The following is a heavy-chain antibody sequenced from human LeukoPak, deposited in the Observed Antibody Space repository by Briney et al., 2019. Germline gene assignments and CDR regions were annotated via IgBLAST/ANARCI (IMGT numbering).Heavy chain of an antibody. V-gene: IGHV4-59*01. CDR3: ARAVAGTSWFDH. Sequence: SETLSLTCTVSGGSISSYFWSWIRQPPGKGLEWIGDIYYSGSTNYNPSLKSRVTISVDTSKNQFSLKLSSVAAADTAVYYCARAVAGTSWFDHWGQGTLVTVSS. J-gene: IGHJ5*02. CDR1: GGSISSYF. CDR2: IYYSGST. D-gene: IGHD6-19*01.